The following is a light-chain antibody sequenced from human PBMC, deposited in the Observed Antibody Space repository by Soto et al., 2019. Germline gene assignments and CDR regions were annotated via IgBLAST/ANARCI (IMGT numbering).Light chain of an antibody. CDR1: QSISSW. J-gene: IGKJ1*01. CDR2: DAS. V-gene: IGKV1-5*01. Sequence: DIQMTQSPSPLFASVREKVNNNFRASQSISSWLAWYQQKPGKAPKLLIYDASSLESGVPSRFSGSGSGTEFTLTISSLQPDDFATYYCQQYNSYPWTFGQGTKVDIK. CDR3: QQYNSYPWT.